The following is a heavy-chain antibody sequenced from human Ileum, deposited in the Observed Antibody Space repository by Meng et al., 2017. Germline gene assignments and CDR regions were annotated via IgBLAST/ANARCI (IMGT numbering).Heavy chain of an antibody. D-gene: IGHD6-19*01. J-gene: IGHJ4*02. CDR1: GGSFSGYY. CDR2: INHSGST. CDR3: ARTRRGSSGWYMGY. Sequence: VQQHQWGAGLLKPSGSLSLTCAVYGGSFSGYYWSWIRQPPGKGLEWIGEINHSGSTNYNPSLKSRVTISVDTSKNQFSLKLSSVTAADTAVYYCARTRRGSSGWYMGYWGQGTLVTVSS. V-gene: IGHV4-34*01.